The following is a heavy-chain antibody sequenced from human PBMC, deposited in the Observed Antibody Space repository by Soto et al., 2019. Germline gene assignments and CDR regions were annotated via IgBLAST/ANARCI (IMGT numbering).Heavy chain of an antibody. CDR1: GYTFTSDD. CDR2: MNPNSGNT. J-gene: IGHJ6*02. CDR3: ARARPTSLLWFGEGYGMDV. V-gene: IGHV1-8*01. D-gene: IGHD3-10*01. Sequence: ASVHVSCKASGYTFTSDDINWVRQATGQGLEWMGCMNPNSGNTGYAQKFQGRVTMTRNTSISTAYMELSSLRSEDTAVYYCARARPTSLLWFGEGYGMDVWGQGTTVTVSS.